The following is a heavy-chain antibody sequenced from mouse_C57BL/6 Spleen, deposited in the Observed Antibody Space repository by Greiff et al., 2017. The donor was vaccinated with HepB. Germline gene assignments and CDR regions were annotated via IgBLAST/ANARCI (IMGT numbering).Heavy chain of an antibody. D-gene: IGHD2-2*01. CDR2: IYPGDGDT. CDR3: ADLLWLGQGPWFAY. J-gene: IGHJ3*01. CDR1: GYAFSSSW. V-gene: IGHV1-82*01. Sequence: QVQLQQSGPELVKPGASVKISCKASGYAFSSSWMNWVKQRPGKGLEWIGRIYPGDGDTNYNGKFKGKATLTADKSSSTAYMQLSSLTSEDSAVYFGADLLWLGQGPWFAYWGQGTLVTVSA.